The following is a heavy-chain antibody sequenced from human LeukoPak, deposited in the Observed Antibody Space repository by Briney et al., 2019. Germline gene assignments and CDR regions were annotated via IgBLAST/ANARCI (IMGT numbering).Heavy chain of an antibody. CDR2: ISGNGYA. CDR3: AKDQGDILTGSLYNWFDP. V-gene: IGHV3-23*01. CDR1: GFTLSSYA. D-gene: IGHD3-9*01. Sequence: GGSLRLSCAASGFTLSSYAMNWVRQAPGKGLERVSAISGNGYAYYADSVKGRFTISRDKSKNTLYLQMNSLRAEDTAVYYCAKDQGDILTGSLYNWFDPWGQGTLVTVSS. J-gene: IGHJ5*02.